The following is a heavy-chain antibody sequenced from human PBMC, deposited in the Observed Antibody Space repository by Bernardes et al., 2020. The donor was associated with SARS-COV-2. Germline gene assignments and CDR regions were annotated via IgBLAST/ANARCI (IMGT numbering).Heavy chain of an antibody. CDR3: ARYCSSTSCYTVYYYYMDV. J-gene: IGHJ6*03. CDR1: GFTFSSYA. CDR2: ISGSGGST. D-gene: IGHD2-2*02. V-gene: IGHV3-23*01. Sequence: GGSLRLSCAASGFTFSSYAMSWFLQAPGKGLEWVSAISGSGGSTYYADSVKGRFTISRDNSKNTLYLQMNSLRAEDTAVYYCARYCSSTSCYTVYYYYMDVWGKGTTVTVSS.